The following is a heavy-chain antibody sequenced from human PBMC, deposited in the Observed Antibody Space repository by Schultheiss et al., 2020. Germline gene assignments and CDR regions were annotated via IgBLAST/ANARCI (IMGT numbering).Heavy chain of an antibody. D-gene: IGHD3-22*01. CDR1: GGTFSSYA. V-gene: IGHV1-69*06. CDR2: IIPIFGTA. CDR3: ARERGGYYYDSSGLIDY. J-gene: IGHJ4*02. Sequence: VKVSCKASGGTFSSYAISWVRQAPGQGLEWMGGIIPIFGTANYAQKFQGRVTITADKSTSTAYMELSSLRSEDTAVYYCARERGGYYYDSSGLIDYWGQGPLATVSS.